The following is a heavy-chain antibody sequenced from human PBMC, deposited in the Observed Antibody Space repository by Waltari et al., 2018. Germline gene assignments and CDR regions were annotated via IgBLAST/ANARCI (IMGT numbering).Heavy chain of an antibody. D-gene: IGHD3-22*01. V-gene: IGHV3-21*01. J-gene: IGHJ5*02. CDR3: ARVGDSSGYYYVS. CDR2: ISSSSSYI. CDR1: GFTFSSYS. Sequence: EVQLVESGGGLVKPGGSLRLSCAASGFTFSSYSMNWVRQAPGKGLEWVSSISSSSSYIYYADSVMGRFTISTANAKNSLYLQMNSRRAEDTAVYYCARVGDSSGYYYVSWGQGTLVTVSS.